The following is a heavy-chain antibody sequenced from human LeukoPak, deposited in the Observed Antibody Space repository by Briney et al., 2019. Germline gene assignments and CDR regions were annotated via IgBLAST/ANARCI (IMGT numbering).Heavy chain of an antibody. J-gene: IGHJ5*02. CDR2: ISVSATNT. CDR3: AKDQTPRYSSSWFNWFDP. Sequence: GGSLRLSCAASGFTFSSFDMTWVRQAPGKGLEWVSTISVSATNTYYADSVKGRFTISRDNSKNTLYLQMNSLRAEDTAVYYCAKDQTPRYSSSWFNWFDPWGQGTLVTVSS. V-gene: IGHV3-23*01. CDR1: GFTFSSFD. D-gene: IGHD6-13*01.